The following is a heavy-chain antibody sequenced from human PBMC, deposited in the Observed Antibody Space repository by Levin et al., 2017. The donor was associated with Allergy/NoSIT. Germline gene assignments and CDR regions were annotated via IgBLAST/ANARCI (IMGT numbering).Heavy chain of an antibody. CDR3: ATLAYYGDYTFEY. V-gene: IGHV3-23*01. Sequence: SCAASGFTFSSYAMSWVRQAPGKGLEWVSGISGSGGSTYYADSVKGRFTISRDNSKNTLYLQMNSLRAEDTAVYYCATLAYYGDYTFEYWGQGTLVTVSS. CDR2: ISGSGGST. J-gene: IGHJ4*02. D-gene: IGHD4-17*01. CDR1: GFTFSSYA.